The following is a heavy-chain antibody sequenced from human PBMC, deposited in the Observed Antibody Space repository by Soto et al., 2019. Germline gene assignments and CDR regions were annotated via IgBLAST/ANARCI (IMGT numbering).Heavy chain of an antibody. CDR1: GFSLSTSGVG. V-gene: IGHV2-5*02. CDR2: IYWDDDK. D-gene: IGHD3-3*01. CDR3: AHSRRGPLGLVITLLESENWFEP. J-gene: IGHJ5*02. Sequence: QITLKESGPTLVKPTQTLTLTCTFSGFSLSTSGVGVGWIRQPPGKALEWLALIYWDDDKRYSPSLKSRLTITNDTSNKRVVLTMIIMDPVDTATSYCAHSRRGPLGLVITLLESENWFEPWGQGTLVTVSS.